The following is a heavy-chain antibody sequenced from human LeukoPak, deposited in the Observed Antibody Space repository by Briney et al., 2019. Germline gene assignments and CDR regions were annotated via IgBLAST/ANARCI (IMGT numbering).Heavy chain of an antibody. CDR1: GGSFSGYY. D-gene: IGHD3-3*01. V-gene: IGHV4-34*01. CDR3: ARVYYDFWSGTGWFDP. Sequence: SETLSLTCAVYGGSFSGYYWSWIRQPPGKGLEWIGEINHSGSTNYNPSLKSRVTISVDTSKNQFSLKLSSVTAADTAVYYCARVYYDFWSGTGWFDPWGQGTLVTVSS. J-gene: IGHJ5*02. CDR2: INHSGST.